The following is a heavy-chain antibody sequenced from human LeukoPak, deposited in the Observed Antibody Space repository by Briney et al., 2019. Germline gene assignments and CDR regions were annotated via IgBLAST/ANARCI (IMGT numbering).Heavy chain of an antibody. D-gene: IGHD1-1*01. CDR2: ISADGSYT. CDR3: ATANSGPDI. J-gene: IGHJ3*02. V-gene: IGHV3-74*01. CDR1: GFTFSSYW. Sequence: GGSLRLSCAASGFTFSSYWMHWVRQAPGKGLVWVTRISADGSYTLYADSVKGRFTISRDNAKNTLYLQMNSLRAEGTAVYYCATANSGPDIWGQGTTVTVSS.